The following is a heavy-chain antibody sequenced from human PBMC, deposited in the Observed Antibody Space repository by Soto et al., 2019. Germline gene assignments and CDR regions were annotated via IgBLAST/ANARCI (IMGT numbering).Heavy chain of an antibody. Sequence: SETLSLTFTVSVCSISSGCYDWSWIRQHPGKGLEWIGYIYYSGSTYYNPSLKSRVTISVDTSKNQFSLKLSSVTAADTAVYYCARDILPGYCSGGSCYSGPFDIWGQGTMVTVSS. CDR3: ARDILPGYCSGGSCYSGPFDI. CDR2: IYYSGST. D-gene: IGHD2-15*01. J-gene: IGHJ3*02. V-gene: IGHV4-31*03. CDR1: VCSISSGCYD.